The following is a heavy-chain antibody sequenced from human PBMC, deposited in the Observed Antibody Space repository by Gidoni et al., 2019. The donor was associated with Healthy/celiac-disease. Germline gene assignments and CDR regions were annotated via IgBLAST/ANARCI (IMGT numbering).Heavy chain of an antibody. D-gene: IGHD2-2*01. J-gene: IGHJ6*02. V-gene: IGHV3-7*01. CDR3: ARFEVRCSSTSCFFYYYYGMDV. Sequence: EVQLVESGGGLVQPGGSLRLSCAASGFTFSSYWMSWVRQAPGKGLEWVANIKQDGSEKYYVDSVKGRFTISRDNAKNSLYLQMNSLRAEDTAVYYCARFEVRCSSTSCFFYYYYGMDVWGQGTTVTVSS. CDR2: IKQDGSEK. CDR1: GFTFSSYW.